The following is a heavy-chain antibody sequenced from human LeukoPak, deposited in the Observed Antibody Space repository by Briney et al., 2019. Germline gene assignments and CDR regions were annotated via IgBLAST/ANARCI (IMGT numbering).Heavy chain of an antibody. CDR1: GYTFTTYE. CDR3: ARNHLGLGL. V-gene: IGHV1-18*01. Sequence: GASVKVSCKASGYTFTTYEIIWVRQAPGQGLEWMGWINTRNGNANYAHQLHGRVTMTTDTSTSTSYMELASLRFDDTAIYYCARNHLGLGLWGQGTLVTVSS. J-gene: IGHJ4*02. CDR2: INTRNGNA. D-gene: IGHD3-16*01.